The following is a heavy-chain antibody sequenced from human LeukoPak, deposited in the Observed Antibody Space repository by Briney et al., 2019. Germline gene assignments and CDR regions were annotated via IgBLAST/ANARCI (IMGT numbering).Heavy chain of an antibody. D-gene: IGHD6-19*01. CDR3: ARGGWSLDY. J-gene: IGHJ4*02. CDR2: INHSGST. CDR1: GGSFSGYY. Sequence: PSETLSLTCAVYGGSFSGYYWSWIRQPPGKGLEWIGEINHSGSTNYNPSLKSRVTISVDTSKNQLSLRLTSVTAADTALYYCARGGWSLDYWGQGTLVAVSS. V-gene: IGHV4-34*01.